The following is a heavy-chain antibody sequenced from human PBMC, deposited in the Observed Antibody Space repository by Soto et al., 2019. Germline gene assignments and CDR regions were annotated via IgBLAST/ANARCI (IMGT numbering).Heavy chain of an antibody. CDR1: GGSFSGYY. V-gene: IGHV4-34*01. Sequence: SETLSLTCSVYGGSFSGYYWSWIRQPPGKRLEWIRGIHHSGSTNYNPSLMSRVTISVDTSKIQFSLKLTSVSAADTGVYFCARATYSGHSNHPWGTRRRPGNYGMDVWGQGTTVAVSS. CDR2: IHHSGST. D-gene: IGHD1-26*01. J-gene: IGHJ6*02. CDR3: ARATYSGHSNHPWGTRRRPGNYGMDV.